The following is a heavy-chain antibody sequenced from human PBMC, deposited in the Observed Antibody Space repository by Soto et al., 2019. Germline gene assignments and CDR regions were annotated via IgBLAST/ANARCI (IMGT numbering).Heavy chain of an antibody. V-gene: IGHV4-34*01. D-gene: IGHD6-13*01. J-gene: IGHJ5*02. CDR1: GGSFSGYY. Sequence: SETLSLTCAVYGGSFSGYYWSWIRQPPGKGLEWIGEINHSGSTNYNPSLKSRVTISVDTSKNQFSLKLSSVTAADTAVYYCARERGSSWYRWFDPWGQGTLVTVSS. CDR2: INHSGST. CDR3: ARERGSSWYRWFDP.